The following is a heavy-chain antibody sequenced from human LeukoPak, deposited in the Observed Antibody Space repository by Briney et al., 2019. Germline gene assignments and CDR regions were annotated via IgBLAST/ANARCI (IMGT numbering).Heavy chain of an antibody. CDR3: AKLGISDGIDY. J-gene: IGHJ4*02. V-gene: IGHV3-23*01. D-gene: IGHD1-14*01. CDR2: ITGSGGST. Sequence: GSLRLSCAASGFTFSSHAMTWARQAPGKGLEWGSSITGSGGSTFYAASVKGRFTISRDNSKNTLYLQMNSLRAEDTAVYYCAKLGISDGIDYWGQGTLVTVSS. CDR1: GFTFSSHA.